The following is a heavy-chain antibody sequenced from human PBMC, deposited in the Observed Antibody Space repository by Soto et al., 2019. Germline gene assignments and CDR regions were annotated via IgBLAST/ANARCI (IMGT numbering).Heavy chain of an antibody. Sequence: KFQGRVTMTEDTSTDTAYMELSSLRSEDTAVYYCATDSLSAGPDPLCYFDYWGQGTLVTVSS. D-gene: IGHD6-13*01. CDR3: ATDSLSAGPDPLCYFDY. J-gene: IGHJ4*02. V-gene: IGHV1-24*01.